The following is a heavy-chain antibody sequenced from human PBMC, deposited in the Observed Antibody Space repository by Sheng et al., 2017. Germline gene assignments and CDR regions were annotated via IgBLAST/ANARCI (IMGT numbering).Heavy chain of an antibody. CDR2: IWYDGSNK. Sequence: VQLVESGGGVVQPGRSLRLSCAASGFTFSSYGMHWVRQAPGKGLEWVAVIWYDGSNKYYADSVKGRFTISRDNSKNTLYLQMNSLRAEDTAVYYCARDSSAAGTPYYYYYYGMDVWDQGP. V-gene: IGHV3-33*01. CDR3: ARDSSAAGTPYYYYYYGMDV. J-gene: IGHJ6*02. D-gene: IGHD6-13*01. CDR1: GFTFSSYG.